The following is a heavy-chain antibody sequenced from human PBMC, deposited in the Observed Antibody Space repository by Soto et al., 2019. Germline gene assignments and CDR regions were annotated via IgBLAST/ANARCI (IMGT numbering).Heavy chain of an antibody. Sequence: QVQLVESGGGVVQPGRSLRLSCAASGFTFSSYAMHWVRQAPGKGLEWVAVISYDGSNKYYADSVKGRFTISRDNSKNTLYLQMNSLRAEDTAVYYCARERRGGSGVDYWGQGTLVTVSS. CDR2: ISYDGSNK. CDR3: ARERRGGSGVDY. CDR1: GFTFSSYA. D-gene: IGHD3-10*01. J-gene: IGHJ4*02. V-gene: IGHV3-30-3*01.